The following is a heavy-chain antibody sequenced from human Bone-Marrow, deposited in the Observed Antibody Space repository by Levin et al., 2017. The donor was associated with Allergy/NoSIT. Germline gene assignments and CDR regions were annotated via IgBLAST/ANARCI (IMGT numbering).Heavy chain of an antibody. CDR1: GGSVSSGSYY. J-gene: IGHJ5*02. CDR3: ARGAHYCSSTSCYFADWFDP. V-gene: IGHV4-61*01. Sequence: PSETLSLTCTVSGGSVSSGSYYWSWIRQPPGKGLEWIGYIYYSGSTNYNPSLKSRVTISVDTSKNQFSLKLSSVTAADTAVYYCARGAHYCSSTSCYFADWFDPWGQGTLVTVSS. D-gene: IGHD2-2*01. CDR2: IYYSGST.